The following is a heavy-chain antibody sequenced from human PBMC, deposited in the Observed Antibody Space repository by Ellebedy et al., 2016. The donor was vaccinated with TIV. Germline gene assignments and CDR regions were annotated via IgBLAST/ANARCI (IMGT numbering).Heavy chain of an antibody. D-gene: IGHD3-22*01. J-gene: IGHJ4*02. CDR2: IHYSGST. CDR1: GGSIISSSRYY. V-gene: IGHV4-39*01. Sequence: MPSETLSLTCTVSGGSIISSSRYYWGWIRQPPGKGLEWIGSIHYSGSTYYNPSLKSRVTISVDTSKNQFSLKLTSVTAADTAVYYCVRPYDSGSYVPWHWGRGTLVTVSS. CDR3: VRPYDSGSYVPWH.